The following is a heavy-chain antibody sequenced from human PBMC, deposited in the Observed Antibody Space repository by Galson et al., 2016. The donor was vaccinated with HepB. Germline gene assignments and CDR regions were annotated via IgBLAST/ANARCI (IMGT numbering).Heavy chain of an antibody. D-gene: IGHD2-21*02. CDR3: ERDGIGETVVAVTPIEGSFDF. V-gene: IGHV3-30-3*01. J-gene: IGHJ4*02. Sequence: SLRLSCAASGFIFSNCAMHWVRQTPGKGLEWVAVVSSDGTNAFYAASVKGRFTISRDNSKDTLYLHMNGLSAEDTAIYYCERDGIGETVVAVTPIEGSFDFWGQGTLVTVSS. CDR2: VSSDGTNA. CDR1: GFIFSNCA.